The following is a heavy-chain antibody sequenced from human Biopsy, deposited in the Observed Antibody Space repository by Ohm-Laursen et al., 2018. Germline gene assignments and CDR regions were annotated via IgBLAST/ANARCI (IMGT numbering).Heavy chain of an antibody. V-gene: IGHV1-46*01. CDR1: GYTFTNYY. CDR3: AADSGSGSHFRFDY. D-gene: IGHD3-10*01. J-gene: IGHJ4*02. Sequence: ASVRVSCKASGYTFTNYYMHWVRQAPGQGLEWMGIINPSGSDATYAQKFQGRVTMTRDTSTSTAYMDLSSLRSEDTAVYYCAADSGSGSHFRFDYWGQGALVSVSS. CDR2: INPSGSDA.